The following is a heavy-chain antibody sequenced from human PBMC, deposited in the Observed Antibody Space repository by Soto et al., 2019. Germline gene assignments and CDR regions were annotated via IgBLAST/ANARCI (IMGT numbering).Heavy chain of an antibody. CDR1: GFTFSSYA. D-gene: IGHD3-3*01. Sequence: GGSLRLSCAASGFTFSSYAMSWVRQAPGKGLEWVSAISGSGGSTYYADSVKGRFTISRDNSKNTLYLQMNSLRAEDTAVYYCATSSEGLRFLEWLLYPGPLDYWGQGTLVTVSS. V-gene: IGHV3-23*01. CDR2: ISGSGGST. CDR3: ATSSEGLRFLEWLLYPGPLDY. J-gene: IGHJ4*02.